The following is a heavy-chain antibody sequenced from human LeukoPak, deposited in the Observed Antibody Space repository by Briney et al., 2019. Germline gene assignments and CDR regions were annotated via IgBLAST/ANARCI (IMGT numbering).Heavy chain of an antibody. CDR2: IYYTGST. CDR1: GGSISNYY. J-gene: IGHJ6*03. Sequence: SETLSLTCTVSGGSISNYYWSWIRQPPGKGLQWIGYIYYTGSTNYNPSLKSRVTISVDTSKNQFSLKLSSVTAADTAVYYCARGLSYSYYYMDVWGKGTTVTISS. CDR3: ARGLSYSYYYMDV. D-gene: IGHD6-19*01. V-gene: IGHV4-59*01.